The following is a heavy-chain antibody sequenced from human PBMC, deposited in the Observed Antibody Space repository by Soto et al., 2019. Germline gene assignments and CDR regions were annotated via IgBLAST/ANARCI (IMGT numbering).Heavy chain of an antibody. D-gene: IGHD6-6*01. CDR2: IIPIFGTA. CDR1: GGTFSSYA. V-gene: IGHV1-69*12. CDR3: AGVAARPMEWNYYYGMDV. Sequence: QVQLVQSGAEVKKPGSSVKVSCKASGGTFSSYAISWVRQAPGQGLEWMGGIIPIFGTANYAQKFQGRVTITADESTSTAYMELSSLRSEDTAVYYCAGVAARPMEWNYYYGMDVWGQGTMVTVSS. J-gene: IGHJ6*02.